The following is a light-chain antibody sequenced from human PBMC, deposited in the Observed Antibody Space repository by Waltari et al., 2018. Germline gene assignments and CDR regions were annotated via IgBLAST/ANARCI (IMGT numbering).Light chain of an antibody. CDR3: QLWDSTADVV. CDR2: DDT. V-gene: IGLV3-21*02. J-gene: IGLJ2*01. CDR1: NTGSRS. Sequence: SYFLTQPPSVSVAPGQTARVTCGGNNTGSRSVQWYQQKPGQAPALVIYDDTARPSGIPQRFSGSNSGNTATLTINNVEAGDEADYYCQLWDSTADVVFGAGTKLTVL.